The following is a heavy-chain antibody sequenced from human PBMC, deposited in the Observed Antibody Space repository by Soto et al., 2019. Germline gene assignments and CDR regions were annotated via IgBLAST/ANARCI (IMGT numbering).Heavy chain of an antibody. Sequence: ASVKVSCKASGYTFTSYGISCVRQAPGQGLEWMGGIIPISGTANYAQEFQGRVTITADESTSTAYMELSSLRSEDTAVYYCARSQGSSTSLEIYYYYYYGMDVWGQGTTVTVSS. V-gene: IGHV1-69*13. CDR3: ARSQGSSTSLEIYYYYYYGMDV. CDR1: GYTFTSYG. CDR2: IIPISGTA. D-gene: IGHD2-2*01. J-gene: IGHJ6*02.